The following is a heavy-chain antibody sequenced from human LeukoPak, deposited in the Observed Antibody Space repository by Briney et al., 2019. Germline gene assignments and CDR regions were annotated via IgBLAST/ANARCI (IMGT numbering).Heavy chain of an antibody. Sequence: GGSLRLSCAASGFTFSSYAMSWVRQAPGKGLEWVSAISGSGTSINYADSVKGRFTISRDNSKNTLYLQMNSLRAEDTAVYYCAKDHDYYASGPIWGQGTMVTVSS. CDR2: ISGSGTSI. J-gene: IGHJ3*02. D-gene: IGHD3-10*01. CDR1: GFTFSSYA. V-gene: IGHV3-23*01. CDR3: AKDHDYYASGPI.